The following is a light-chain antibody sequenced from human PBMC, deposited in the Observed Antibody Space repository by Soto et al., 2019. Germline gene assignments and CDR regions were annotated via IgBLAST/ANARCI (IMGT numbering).Light chain of an antibody. Sequence: IQLTQSPSSLSASVGDRVTITCRASQGINRFLGWYQQRPGKAPKLLVYAASTLQSGVPSRFSGSGSGTDFTLTISSLQPTAFSTYYCQQRSSSRFTFGQGTKLDIK. V-gene: IGKV1-9*01. J-gene: IGKJ2*01. CDR3: QQRSSSRFT. CDR1: QGINRF. CDR2: AAS.